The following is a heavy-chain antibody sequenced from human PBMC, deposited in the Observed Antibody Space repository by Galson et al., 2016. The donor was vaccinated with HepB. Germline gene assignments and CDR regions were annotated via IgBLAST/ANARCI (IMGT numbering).Heavy chain of an antibody. CDR2: TPGIGGGI. D-gene: IGHD3-10*01. CDR3: AKYSGWGTRNFDY. CDR1: GFTFTFYA. Sequence: SLRLSCAASGFTFTFYAMTWVRQAPGKGLEWLSSTPGIGGGIYYADSVKGRFAISRDNSKNTLYLEMNNLRAEDTAVYYCAKYSGWGTRNFDYWGQGTLVTVSS. J-gene: IGHJ4*02. V-gene: IGHV3-23*01.